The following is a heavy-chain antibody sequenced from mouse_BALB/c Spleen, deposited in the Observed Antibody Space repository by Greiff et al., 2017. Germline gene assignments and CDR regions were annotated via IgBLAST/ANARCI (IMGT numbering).Heavy chain of an antibody. CDR3: ARDEYYGSSFYAMDY. CDR2: ISSGGSYT. V-gene: IGHV5-9-4*01. Sequence: EVMLVESGGGLVKPGGSLKLSCAASGFTFSSYAMSWVRQSPEKRLEWVAEISSGGSYTYYPDTVTGRFTISRDNATNTLYLEMSSLSSEDTAMYYCARDEYYGSSFYAMDYWGRGTSVTVSS. J-gene: IGHJ4*01. CDR1: GFTFSSYA. D-gene: IGHD1-1*01.